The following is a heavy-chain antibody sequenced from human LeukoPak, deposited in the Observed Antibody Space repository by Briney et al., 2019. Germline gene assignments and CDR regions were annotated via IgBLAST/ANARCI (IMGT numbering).Heavy chain of an antibody. D-gene: IGHD6-6*01. J-gene: IGHJ4*02. CDR3: ARDRTGY. V-gene: IGHV3-48*01. CDR1: GFTFSNYA. Sequence: GGSLRLSFAASGFTFSNYAMNWVRQAPGKGLEWVSYISSSSATIYYADSVKGRFTISRDNAKKSLYLQMNSLRADDTAVYYCARDRTGYWGQGTLVTVSS. CDR2: ISSSSATI.